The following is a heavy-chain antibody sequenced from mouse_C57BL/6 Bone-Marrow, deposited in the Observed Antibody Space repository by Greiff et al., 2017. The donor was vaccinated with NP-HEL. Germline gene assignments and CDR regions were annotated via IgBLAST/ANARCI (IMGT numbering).Heavy chain of an antibody. D-gene: IGHD1-1*01. V-gene: IGHV1-81*01. CDR3: AREPPLYGSSYYAMDY. J-gene: IGHJ4*01. CDR1: GYTFTSYG. Sequence: VKLVESGAELARPGASVKLSCKASGYTFTSYGISWVKQRTGQGLEWIGEIYPRSGNTYYNEKFKGKATLTADKSSSTAYMELRSLTSEDSAVYFCAREPPLYGSSYYAMDYWGQGTSVTVSS. CDR2: IYPRSGNT.